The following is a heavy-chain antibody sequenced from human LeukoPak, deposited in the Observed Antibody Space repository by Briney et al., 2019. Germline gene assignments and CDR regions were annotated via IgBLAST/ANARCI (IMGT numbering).Heavy chain of an antibody. D-gene: IGHD3-3*01. Sequence: SETLSLTCAVSGVSISSGGYSWSWIRQPPGKGLEWIGYIYHSGSTYYNPSLKSRVTISVDRSKNQFSLKLSSVTAADTAVYYCARTYYDFWSGSSDWFDPWGQGTLVTVSS. V-gene: IGHV4-30-2*01. CDR1: GVSISSGGYS. CDR2: IYHSGST. J-gene: IGHJ5*02. CDR3: ARTYYDFWSGSSDWFDP.